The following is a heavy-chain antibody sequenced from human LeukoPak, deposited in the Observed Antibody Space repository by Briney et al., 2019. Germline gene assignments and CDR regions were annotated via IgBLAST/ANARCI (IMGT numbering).Heavy chain of an antibody. D-gene: IGHD6-19*01. Sequence: PSETLSLTCTISGGSTTGYFWSWIRQPPGKGLEWIGYVFYSGGTLYNPSLDSRVTISVDTSKNQFSLKLSSVTAADTAVYYCAAHIAVAPCFDYWGQGTLVTVSS. J-gene: IGHJ4*02. CDR3: AAHIAVAPCFDY. V-gene: IGHV4-59*08. CDR1: GGSTTGYF. CDR2: VFYSGGT.